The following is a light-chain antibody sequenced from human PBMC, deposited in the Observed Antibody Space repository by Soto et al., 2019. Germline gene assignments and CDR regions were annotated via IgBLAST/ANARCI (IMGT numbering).Light chain of an antibody. CDR1: QSVSTF. CDR2: DAS. Sequence: LTQSPATLCVSPGERATFPCRASQSVSTFLAWYQHTPGQAPRLLIYDASNRATGIPARFSASGSGTDFTLTISSLEPEDSAMYYCQQYGYSFWTFGQGTKVDIK. CDR3: QQYGYSFWT. J-gene: IGKJ1*01. V-gene: IGKV3-11*01.